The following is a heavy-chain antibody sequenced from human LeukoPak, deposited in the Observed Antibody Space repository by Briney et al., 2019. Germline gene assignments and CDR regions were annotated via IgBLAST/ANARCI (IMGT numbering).Heavy chain of an antibody. CDR3: AGGDYDFWSGSRRLRYFQH. CDR1: GGSISSYY. V-gene: IGHV4-59*01. Sequence: SETLSLTCTVSGGSISSYYWSWIRQPPGKGLEWIGYIYYSGSTNYNPSLKSRVTISVDTSKNQFSLKLSSVTAADTAVYYCAGGDYDFWSGSRRLRYFQHWGQGTLVTVSS. D-gene: IGHD3-3*01. CDR2: IYYSGST. J-gene: IGHJ1*01.